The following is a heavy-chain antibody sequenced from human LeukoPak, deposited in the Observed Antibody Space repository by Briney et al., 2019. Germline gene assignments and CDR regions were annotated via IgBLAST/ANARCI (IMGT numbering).Heavy chain of an antibody. CDR1: GFTFSSYS. Sequence: GGSLRLSCAASGFTFSSYSMNWVRQAPGKGLEWVSSISSSSSYIYYADSVKGRFTISRDNAKNSLYLQMNSPRAEDTAVYYCAREKEGYCSRTSCYLDYYYYYMDVWGKGTTVTISS. J-gene: IGHJ6*03. V-gene: IGHV3-21*01. CDR3: AREKEGYCSRTSCYLDYYYYYMDV. CDR2: ISSSSSYI. D-gene: IGHD2-2*01.